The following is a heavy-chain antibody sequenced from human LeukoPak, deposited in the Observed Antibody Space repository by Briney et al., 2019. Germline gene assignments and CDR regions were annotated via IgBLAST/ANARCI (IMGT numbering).Heavy chain of an antibody. CDR3: ARERRRVGNWFDP. CDR2: INPNSGGT. Sequence: GASVKVSCKASGYTFTSYAMNWVRQAPGQGLEWMGWINPNSGGTNYAQKFQGRVTMTRDTSISTAYMELSRLRSDDTAVYYCARERRRVGNWFDPWGQGTLVTVSS. D-gene: IGHD1-1*01. J-gene: IGHJ5*02. V-gene: IGHV1-2*02. CDR1: GYTFTSYA.